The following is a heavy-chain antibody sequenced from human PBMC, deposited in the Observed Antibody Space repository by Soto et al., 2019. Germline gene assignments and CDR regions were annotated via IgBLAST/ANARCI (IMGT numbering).Heavy chain of an antibody. Sequence: SETLSLTCTVSGGSISSYYWSWIRQPAGKGLEWIGRIYTGGSTNYSPSLKSRVTMSVDTSKNQFSLRLTSVTAADTAVYYCARASVGPPGGGSWTMPFDIWGRGTLVTVSS. V-gene: IGHV4-4*07. D-gene: IGHD2-15*01. CDR2: IYTGGST. CDR1: GGSISSYY. J-gene: IGHJ4*02. CDR3: ARASVGPPGGGSWTMPFDI.